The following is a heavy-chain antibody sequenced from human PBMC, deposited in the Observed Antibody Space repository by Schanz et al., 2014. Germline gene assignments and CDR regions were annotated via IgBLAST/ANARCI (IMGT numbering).Heavy chain of an antibody. CDR2: INPNTGGT. CDR3: ARGGYSSGWYDRDIAHFDY. Sequence: QVQLVQSGAEVKKPGASVKVSCKASGGTFSTYTISWVRQAPGQGPEWIGWINPNTGGTNFAQKFQGWVTMTTDTSTSTAYMELRSLRSDDTAVYYCARGGYSSGWYDRDIAHFDYWGQGTLVTVSS. CDR1: GGTFSTYT. J-gene: IGHJ4*02. V-gene: IGHV1-18*01. D-gene: IGHD6-19*01.